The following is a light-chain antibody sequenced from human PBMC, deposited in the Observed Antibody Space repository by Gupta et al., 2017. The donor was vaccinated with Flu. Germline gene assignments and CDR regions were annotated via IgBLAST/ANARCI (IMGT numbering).Light chain of an antibody. CDR1: QSISSY. CDR3: QQSYRTPFT. V-gene: IGKV1-39*01. CDR2: AAS. Sequence: DIQMTQSPSSLSASVGDRVTITCRASQSISSYLHWYQQKPGKAPKLLIYAASSLQSGVPSRFSGSGSGTDFTLTISSLQPEDFATYYCQQSYRTPFTFGPGTKVDIK. J-gene: IGKJ3*01.